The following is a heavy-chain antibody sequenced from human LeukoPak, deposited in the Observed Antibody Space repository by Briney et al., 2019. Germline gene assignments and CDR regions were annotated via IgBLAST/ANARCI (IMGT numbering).Heavy chain of an antibody. Sequence: ASVKVSCKASGYTFTGYYIDWVRQAPGQGPEWMGWINSDSGGTNYAQKFQGRVTMTRDTPTSTAYMELSSLRSDDTAFYYCARDTITVTTPYFDYWGQGTLVTVPS. D-gene: IGHD4-17*01. J-gene: IGHJ4*02. CDR3: ARDTITVTTPYFDY. CDR1: GYTFTGYY. CDR2: INSDSGGT. V-gene: IGHV1-2*02.